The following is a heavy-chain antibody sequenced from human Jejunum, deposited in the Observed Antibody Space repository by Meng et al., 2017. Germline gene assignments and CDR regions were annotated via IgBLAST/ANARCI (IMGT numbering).Heavy chain of an antibody. V-gene: IGHV1-2*04. D-gene: IGHD1-1*01. J-gene: IGHJ4*02. Sequence: QVQLVQSGAEVKKSGASVKVSCKASGYTFTDHYKHRVRQAPGQGVEGMGRTNPDTGGTNYAQKFQGWVTMTRDTSISTAYMELRRLRSDDTAVYYCARDAGSFLDYYFDSWGQGTLVTVSS. CDR3: ARDAGSFLDYYFDS. CDR1: GYTFTDHY. CDR2: TNPDTGGT.